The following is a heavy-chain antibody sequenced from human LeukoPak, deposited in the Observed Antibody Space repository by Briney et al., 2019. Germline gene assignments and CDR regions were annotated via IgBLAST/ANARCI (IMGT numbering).Heavy chain of an antibody. V-gene: IGHV4-39*07. CDR1: GGSISSSSFY. J-gene: IGHJ3*01. D-gene: IGHD2-8*01. CDR3: ARDVDQVMDDAFDV. CDR2: ISYTGET. Sequence: SETLSLTCTVSGGSISSSSFYWGWVRQPPGKGLEWLGVISYTGETFYNPSLKSRVTISIDTSNHQFSLILWSVTAADTAVYYCARDVDQVMDDAFDVWGQGTLVTVSS.